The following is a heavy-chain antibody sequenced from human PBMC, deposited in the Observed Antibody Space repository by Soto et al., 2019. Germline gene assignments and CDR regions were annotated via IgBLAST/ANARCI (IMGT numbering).Heavy chain of an antibody. V-gene: IGHV4-59*08. CDR1: GGSISSYY. J-gene: IGHJ5*02. Sequence: SETLSLTCTVSGGSISSYYWSWIRQPPGKGLEWIGYIYYSGSTNYNPSLKSRVTISVDTSKNHFSLKLNSVTAADTAVYYCAEGGGSWGWFDPWGQGTLVTVSS. CDR2: IYYSGST. D-gene: IGHD2-15*01. CDR3: AEGGGSWGWFDP.